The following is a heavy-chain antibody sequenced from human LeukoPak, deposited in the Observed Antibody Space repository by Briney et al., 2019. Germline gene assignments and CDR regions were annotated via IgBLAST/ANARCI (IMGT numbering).Heavy chain of an antibody. V-gene: IGHV1-24*01. CDR3: ATGSSGWYRGYFDY. J-gene: IGHJ4*02. Sequence: GASVKVSCKVSGYTLTELSIHWVRQAPGKGLEWMGGFDPEDGETIYAQKFQGRVTMTEDTSTDTAYMELSSLRSEDTAVYYCATGSSGWYRGYFDYWGQGTLVTVSS. CDR2: FDPEDGET. CDR1: GYTLTELS. D-gene: IGHD6-19*01.